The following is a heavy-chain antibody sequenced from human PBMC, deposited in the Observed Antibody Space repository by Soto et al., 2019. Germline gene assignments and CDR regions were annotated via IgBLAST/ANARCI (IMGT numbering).Heavy chain of an antibody. CDR1: GFTFNNYD. J-gene: IGHJ4*02. Sequence: QVQLVESGGGVVQPGGSLRLSCAASGFTFNNYDMHWVRQAPGKGLEWVAVISYAGGDKYYADSVKGRFTISRDNSKSTLYLQMNSLRTEDTAVYYCSRELYSRDWYFFAYWGQGTRATVSS. CDR2: ISYAGGDK. CDR3: SRELYSRDWYFFAY. V-gene: IGHV3-30*03. D-gene: IGHD6-19*01.